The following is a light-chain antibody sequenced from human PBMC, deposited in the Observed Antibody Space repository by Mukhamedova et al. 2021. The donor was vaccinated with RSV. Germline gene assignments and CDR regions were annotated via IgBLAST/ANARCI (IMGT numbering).Light chain of an antibody. J-gene: IGKJ1*01. CDR1: IGSS. Sequence: IGSSLHWYQQKPGQSPKLLIKYASQSFLGVPARFTGSGSGKDFTLTIKSLEAEDAATYYCHQSNTLPWTFGQGTKVAIK. V-gene: IGKV6-21*01. CDR3: HQSNTLPWT. CDR2: YAS.